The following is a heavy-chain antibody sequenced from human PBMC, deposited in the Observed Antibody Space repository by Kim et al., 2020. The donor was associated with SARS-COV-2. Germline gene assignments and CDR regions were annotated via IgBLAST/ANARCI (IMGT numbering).Heavy chain of an antibody. CDR3: ARYSSWSYYYYYGMDV. Sequence: PPLKSRVTISVDTSKNQFSLKLSSVTAADTAVYYCARYSSWSYYYYYGMDVWGQGTTVTVSS. D-gene: IGHD6-13*01. J-gene: IGHJ6*02. V-gene: IGHV4-34*01.